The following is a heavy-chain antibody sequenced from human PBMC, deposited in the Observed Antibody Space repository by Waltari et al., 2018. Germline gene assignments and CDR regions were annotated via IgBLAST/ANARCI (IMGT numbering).Heavy chain of an antibody. CDR3: ARLDPNGFDDS. J-gene: IGHJ4*02. V-gene: IGHV4-39*01. CDR1: GDSMNSRSYS. CDR2: MYITGLS. Sequence: QLQLQESGPGLVKPSETLSLTCFFSGDSMNSRSYSWGWIRQSPGRGLEWVGQMYITGLSEYNPSLRSRVSISIDRSKSQFSLTLTSLTAADTAVYHCARLDPNGFDDSWGQGTLVTVST. D-gene: IGHD2-8*01.